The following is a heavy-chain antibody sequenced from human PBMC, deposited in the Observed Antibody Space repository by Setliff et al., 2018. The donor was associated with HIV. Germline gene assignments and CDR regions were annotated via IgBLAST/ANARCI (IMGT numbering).Heavy chain of an antibody. CDR1: GGTFSSYA. V-gene: IGHV1-46*01. D-gene: IGHD1-7*01. CDR3: ARNYAGSH. Sequence: RASVKVSCKASGGTFSSYAISWVRQAPGQGLEWMGIINPSGGSTSYAQKFQGRVTMTRDTSTSTVYMELRSLRSDDTAVYYCARNYAGSHWGQGTLVTVSS. CDR2: INPSGGST. J-gene: IGHJ4*02.